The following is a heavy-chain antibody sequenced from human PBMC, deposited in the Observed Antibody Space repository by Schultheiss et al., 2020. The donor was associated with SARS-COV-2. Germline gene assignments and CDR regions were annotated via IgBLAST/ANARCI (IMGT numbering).Heavy chain of an antibody. Sequence: GGSLRLSCAASGFTFSSYGMHWVRQAPGKGLEWVGRIKSKTDGGTTDYAAPVKGRFTISRDDSKNTLYLQMNSLKTEDTAVYYCTTGRVGATAIDYWGQGTLVTVSS. V-gene: IGHV3-15*01. J-gene: IGHJ4*02. CDR1: GFTFSSYG. CDR2: IKSKTDGGTT. D-gene: IGHD1-26*01. CDR3: TTGRVGATAIDY.